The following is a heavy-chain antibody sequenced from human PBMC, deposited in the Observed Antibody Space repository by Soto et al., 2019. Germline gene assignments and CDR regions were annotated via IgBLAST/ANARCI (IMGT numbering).Heavy chain of an antibody. V-gene: IGHV4-34*01. D-gene: IGHD3-10*01. CDR1: GGSFSGYY. Sequence: PSETLSLTCAVYGGSFSGYYWSWIRQPPGKGLEWIGEINHSGSTNYNPSLKSRVTISVDTSKNQFSLKLSSVTAADTAVYYCARFGVTRWKYYYYGMDVWGQGTTVTVS. CDR2: INHSGST. CDR3: ARFGVTRWKYYYYGMDV. J-gene: IGHJ6*02.